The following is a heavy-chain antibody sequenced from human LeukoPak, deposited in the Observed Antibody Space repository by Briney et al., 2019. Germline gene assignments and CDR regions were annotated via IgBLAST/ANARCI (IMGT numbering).Heavy chain of an antibody. J-gene: IGHJ3*02. CDR3: ARGRKHYYDSSGSPPFDI. Sequence: GGSLRLSCAASGFTLSSYAMHWVRQAPGKGLEWVAVISYDGSNKYYADSVKGRFTISRDNSKNTLYLQMNSLRAEDTAVYYCARGRKHYYDSSGSPPFDIWGQGTMVTVSS. CDR2: ISYDGSNK. D-gene: IGHD3-22*01. CDR1: GFTLSSYA. V-gene: IGHV3-30-3*01.